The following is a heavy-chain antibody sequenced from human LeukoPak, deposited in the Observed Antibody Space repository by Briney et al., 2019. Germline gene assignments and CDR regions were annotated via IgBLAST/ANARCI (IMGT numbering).Heavy chain of an antibody. V-gene: IGHV1-2*02. CDR2: IDPNSGGT. Sequence: ASVKVSCKASGYTFTGYYMHWVRQAPGQGLERMGWIDPNSGGTNYAQKFQGRVTMTRDTSISTAYMELSRLRSDDTAVYYCARVRSYPDAFDIWGQGTMVTVSS. D-gene: IGHD1-26*01. J-gene: IGHJ3*02. CDR3: ARVRSYPDAFDI. CDR1: GYTFTGYY.